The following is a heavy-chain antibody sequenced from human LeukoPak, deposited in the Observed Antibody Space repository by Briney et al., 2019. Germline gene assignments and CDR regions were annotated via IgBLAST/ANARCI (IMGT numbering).Heavy chain of an antibody. Sequence: GGSLRLSCAASGFTFNDHALHWVRQAPGKGLEWVAVISYDGTNKYYADSVKGRFIISRDNSKNTQYLQMNSLRVEDTAVYYRAREGTGYSSGWLDYWGQGTLVAVSS. CDR2: ISYDGTNK. CDR3: AREGTGYSSGWLDY. D-gene: IGHD6-19*01. J-gene: IGHJ4*02. CDR1: GFTFNDHA. V-gene: IGHV3-30-3*01.